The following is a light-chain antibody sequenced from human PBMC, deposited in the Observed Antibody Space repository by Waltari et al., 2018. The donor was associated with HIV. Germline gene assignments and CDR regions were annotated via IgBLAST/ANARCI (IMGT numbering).Light chain of an antibody. CDR1: QSVSSN. Sequence: ELVRTQSPVTLSVSPGARAPLSCRARQSVSSNLAWYQQKPGQAPRLHIYGASTRATGIPARFSGSGSGTEFTLTISSLQSEYFAVYYCQQYNNWPRTFGQGTKLEIK. CDR3: QQYNNWPRT. CDR2: GAS. J-gene: IGKJ2*01. V-gene: IGKV3-15*01.